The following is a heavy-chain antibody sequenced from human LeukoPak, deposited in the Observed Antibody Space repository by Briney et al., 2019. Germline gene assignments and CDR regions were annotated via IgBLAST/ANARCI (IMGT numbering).Heavy chain of an antibody. J-gene: IGHJ5*02. D-gene: IGHD1-7*01. CDR1: GGSISSYY. CDR3: ARGLRRNWNSIGYNWFDP. CDR2: IYTSGST. Sequence: PSETLSLTCTVSGGSISSYYWSWIRQPAGKGLEWIGRIYTSGSTNYNPSLKSRVTMSVDTSKNQFSLKLSSVTAADTAVYYCARGLRRNWNSIGYNWFDPWGQGTLVTVSS. V-gene: IGHV4-4*07.